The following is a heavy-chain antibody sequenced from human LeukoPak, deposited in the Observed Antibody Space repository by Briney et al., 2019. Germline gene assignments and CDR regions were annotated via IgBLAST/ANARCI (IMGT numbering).Heavy chain of an antibody. J-gene: IGHJ3*02. CDR2: VGFVGDT. CDR3: AREGRGSSADAFDI. V-gene: IGHV3-13*01. CDR1: GFTFSCYE. Sequence: GGSLSLCSGASGFTFSCYEVHWVHKATGKVLEWVSAVGFVGDTFYTGSVKGRCTTSRENAENSLFLQMNSRRAGDTAVYYCAREGRGSSADAFDIGGQGTMVTVSS. D-gene: IGHD3-16*01.